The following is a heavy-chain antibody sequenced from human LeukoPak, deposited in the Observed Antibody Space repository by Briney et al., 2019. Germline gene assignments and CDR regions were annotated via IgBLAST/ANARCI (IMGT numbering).Heavy chain of an antibody. CDR2: IYYSGST. D-gene: IGHD6-19*01. Sequence: SETLSLTCTVSGGSISSSSYYWGWIRQPPGKGLEWIGSIYYSGSTYYNPSLKSRVTISVDTSKNQFSLKLSSVTAADTAVYYCARGGGSGTYYYYMDVWGKGTTVTISS. V-gene: IGHV4-39*07. CDR3: ARGGGSGTYYYYMDV. CDR1: GGSISSSSYY. J-gene: IGHJ6*03.